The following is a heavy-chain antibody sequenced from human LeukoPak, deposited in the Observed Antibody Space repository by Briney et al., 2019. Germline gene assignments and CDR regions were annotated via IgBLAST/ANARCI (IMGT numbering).Heavy chain of an antibody. Sequence: SETLSLTCTVSGGSISSYYWSWIRQPPGKGLEWVAYISDIGSINYNPSLKSRVTMSLDTSKNQFSLKLSSVTAADTAVYYCAGHHPRNTVDFWGQGTLVTVSS. CDR2: ISDIGSI. D-gene: IGHD2/OR15-2a*01. CDR3: AGHHPRNTVDF. V-gene: IGHV4-59*08. J-gene: IGHJ4*02. CDR1: GGSISSYY.